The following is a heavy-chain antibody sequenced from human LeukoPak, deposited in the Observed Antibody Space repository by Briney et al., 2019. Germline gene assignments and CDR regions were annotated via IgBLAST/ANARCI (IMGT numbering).Heavy chain of an antibody. D-gene: IGHD5-18*01. J-gene: IGHJ3*02. CDR2: INHSGST. Sequence: PSETLSLTCAVYGGSFSGYYWSWIRHPPGKGLELIGEINHSGSTNYNPSLKSRVTISVDTSRNQFSLKLSSVTAADTAVYYCARMLRGYSYGDAFDIWGQGTMVTVSS. V-gene: IGHV4-34*01. CDR1: GGSFSGYY. CDR3: ARMLRGYSYGDAFDI.